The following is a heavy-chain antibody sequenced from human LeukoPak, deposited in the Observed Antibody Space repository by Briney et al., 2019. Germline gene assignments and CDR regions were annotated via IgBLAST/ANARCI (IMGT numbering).Heavy chain of an antibody. CDR2: IFYTGST. Sequence: SETLSLTCTVSGGSISSGDYSWSWIRQHPGQGLEWIAYIFYTGSTYYNPSLKSRLTISVDTSKNQFSLKLSSVTAADTAVYYCAREVWNIRNPGAWLDPWGQGSLVIVSS. V-gene: IGHV4-31*03. CDR1: GGSISSGDYS. CDR3: AREVWNIRNPGAWLDP. D-gene: IGHD1/OR15-1a*01. J-gene: IGHJ5*02.